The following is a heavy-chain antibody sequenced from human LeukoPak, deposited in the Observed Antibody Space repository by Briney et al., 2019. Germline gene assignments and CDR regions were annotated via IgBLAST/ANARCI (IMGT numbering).Heavy chain of an antibody. CDR1: GFTFSNYG. CDR2: IWYDGSNK. CDR3: AKGLFNFDY. J-gene: IGHJ4*02. D-gene: IGHD2-21*01. Sequence: GRSLRLSCAASGFTFSNYGMHWVRQAPGKGLEWVAVIWYDGSNKYYADSVKGRFTISRDNSKNTLYLQMNSLRAEDTAVYYCAKGLFNFDYWGQGTLVTVSS. V-gene: IGHV3-33*06.